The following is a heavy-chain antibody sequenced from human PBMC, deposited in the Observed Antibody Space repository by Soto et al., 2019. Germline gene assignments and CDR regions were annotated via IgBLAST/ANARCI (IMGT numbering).Heavy chain of an antibody. CDR1: GFTFGSYA. CDR3: GKALRPTLNFFSYMDV. D-gene: IGHD4-17*01. Sequence: EVQLLESGGGLVQPGGSLRLSCVVSGFTFGSYAMSWVRQAPEKGPEWVAILGGNGFTTYYADSVKGRFTISGDKSKSTLSLQMNSLRADDTGVYYCGKALRPTLNFFSYMDVWGRGTSVTVSS. J-gene: IGHJ6*03. V-gene: IGHV3-23*01. CDR2: LGGNGFTT.